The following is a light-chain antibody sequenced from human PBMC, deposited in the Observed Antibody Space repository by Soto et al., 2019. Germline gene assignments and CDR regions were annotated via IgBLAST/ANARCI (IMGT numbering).Light chain of an antibody. CDR3: QQRSNWLT. Sequence: EIVLTQSPATLSLSPGERATLSCRASQSVSSYLAWYQQKPGQAPRLLIYDASNRATGIPARFSGSGSGTDFTLTIRSLEPEDFAGYYCQQRSNWLTFGGGTKGEIK. CDR2: DAS. V-gene: IGKV3-11*01. CDR1: QSVSSY. J-gene: IGKJ4*01.